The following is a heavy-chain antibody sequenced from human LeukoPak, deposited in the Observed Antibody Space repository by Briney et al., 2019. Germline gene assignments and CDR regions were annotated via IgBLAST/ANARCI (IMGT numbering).Heavy chain of an antibody. J-gene: IGHJ3*02. CDR1: GGSISPYY. Sequence: SETLSLTCTVSGGSISPYYWSWIRQPPGKGLEWIGYIHYSGSTNYNPSLKSRVTISVDTSKNQFSLKLGSVTAADTAVYFCARGPYSYDSSGAFDIWGQGTMVTVSS. V-gene: IGHV4-59*08. CDR2: IHYSGST. D-gene: IGHD3-22*01. CDR3: ARGPYSYDSSGAFDI.